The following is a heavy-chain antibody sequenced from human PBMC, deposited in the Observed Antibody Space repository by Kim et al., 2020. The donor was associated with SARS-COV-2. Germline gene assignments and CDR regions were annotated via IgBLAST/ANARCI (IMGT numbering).Heavy chain of an antibody. CDR2: ISGSGGST. Sequence: GGSLRLSCAASGFTFSSYAMSWVRQAPGKGLEWVSAISGSGGSTYYADSVKGRFTISRDNSKNTLYLQMNSLRAEDTAVYYCANSFRGDVSVYDSSGYYDYWGQGTLVTVSS. CDR1: GFTFSSYA. V-gene: IGHV3-23*01. D-gene: IGHD3-22*01. J-gene: IGHJ4*02. CDR3: ANSFRGDVSVYDSSGYYDY.